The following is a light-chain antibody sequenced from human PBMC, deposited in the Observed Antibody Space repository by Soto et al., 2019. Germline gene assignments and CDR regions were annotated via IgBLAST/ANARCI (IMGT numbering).Light chain of an antibody. CDR2: AAS. J-gene: IGKJ1*01. CDR1: QDIHNY. V-gene: IGKV1-8*01. Sequence: AVLLTQSPSSFSASTGDRATITCRASQDIHNYLALYQQVPGKAPKLLLYAASILQNGVPSRFSGSGSGTDFTLTIDGLQSEDFATYFCQHYYNYPWTFGQGTTVE. CDR3: QHYYNYPWT.